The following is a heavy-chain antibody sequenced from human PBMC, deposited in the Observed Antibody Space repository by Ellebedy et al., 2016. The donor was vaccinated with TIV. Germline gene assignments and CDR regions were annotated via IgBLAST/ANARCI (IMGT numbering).Heavy chain of an antibody. J-gene: IGHJ4*02. CDR2: MNPNSGHT. V-gene: IGHV1-8*01. CDR3: ARDSYDSSGFDC. Sequence: AASVKVSCKASGYTFTSYDINWMRQATGQGLEWMAWMNPNSGHTSYAQKFQGRVTMTRDTSTSTVYMELSSLRSEDTAVYYCARDSYDSSGFDCWGQGTLVTVSS. CDR1: GYTFTSYD. D-gene: IGHD3-22*01.